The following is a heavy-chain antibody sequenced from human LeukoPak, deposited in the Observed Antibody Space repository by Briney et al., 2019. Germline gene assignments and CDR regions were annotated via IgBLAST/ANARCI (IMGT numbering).Heavy chain of an antibody. CDR1: GYTFTSYY. CDR3: ARARYYVAVAGDFDY. V-gene: IGHV1-46*01. Sequence: GASVKVSCKASGYTFTSYYMHWVRQAPGQGLEWMGIINPSGGSTSYAQKFQGSVTMTRDTSTSTVYMELSSLRSEDTAVYYCARARYYVAVAGDFDYWGQGTLVTVSS. D-gene: IGHD6-19*01. J-gene: IGHJ4*02. CDR2: INPSGGST.